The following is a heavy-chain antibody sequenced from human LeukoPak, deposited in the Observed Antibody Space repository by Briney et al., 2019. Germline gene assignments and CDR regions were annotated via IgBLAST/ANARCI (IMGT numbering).Heavy chain of an antibody. CDR3: GVLRYFDWLPRY. D-gene: IGHD3-9*01. CDR2: ISAYNGNT. V-gene: IGHV1-18*04. Sequence: GASVKVSCKASGYTFTSYGISWVRQAPGQGLEWMGWISAYNGNTNYAQKFQGRVTMTTDTSTSTAYMELRSLRSDDTAVYYCGVLRYFDWLPRYWGQGTLVTVSS. CDR1: GYTFTSYG. J-gene: IGHJ4*02.